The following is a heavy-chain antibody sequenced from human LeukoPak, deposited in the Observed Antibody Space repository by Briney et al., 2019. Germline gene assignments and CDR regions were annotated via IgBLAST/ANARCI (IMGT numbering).Heavy chain of an antibody. D-gene: IGHD3-10*01. V-gene: IGHV4-4*02. Sequence: PSGTLSLTCAVSGGSISSSNWWSWVRQPPGKGLAWIGEIYHSGSTNYNPSLKSRVTISVDKSKNQFYLKLSSVNAADTAVYYCARKGFWRGVTIRPFDYWGQGTLVTVSS. J-gene: IGHJ4*02. CDR1: GGSISSSNW. CDR3: ARKGFWRGVTIRPFDY. CDR2: IYHSGST.